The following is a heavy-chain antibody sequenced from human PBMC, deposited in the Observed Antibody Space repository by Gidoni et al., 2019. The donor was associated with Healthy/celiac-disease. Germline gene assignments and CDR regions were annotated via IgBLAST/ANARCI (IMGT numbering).Heavy chain of an antibody. CDR3: AKVHTTWSGARKYYFDY. V-gene: IGHV3-23*04. Sequence: EVQLVESGGGLVQPGGSLRLSCAASGFTFSSYAMSWVRQAPGKGLEWVSAISGSGGSTYYADSVKGRFTISRDNSKNTLYLQMNSLRAEDTAVYYCAKVHTTWSGARKYYFDYWGQGTLVTVSS. D-gene: IGHD1-26*01. CDR2: ISGSGGST. CDR1: GFTFSSYA. J-gene: IGHJ4*02.